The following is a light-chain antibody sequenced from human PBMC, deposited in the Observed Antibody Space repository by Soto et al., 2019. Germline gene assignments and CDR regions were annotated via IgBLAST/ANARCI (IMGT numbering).Light chain of an antibody. Sequence: QSVLTQPPSVTGAPGQGVTISCTGNNSNIGAGSGVNWYQQFPDKAPKLLIYANTHRPSGVPDRFSGSTSATSASLAITGLQTQDEADYYCQSFDSSLTGLIFGGGTKLTVL. CDR1: NSNIGAGSG. J-gene: IGLJ2*01. CDR3: QSFDSSLTGLI. V-gene: IGLV1-40*01. CDR2: ANT.